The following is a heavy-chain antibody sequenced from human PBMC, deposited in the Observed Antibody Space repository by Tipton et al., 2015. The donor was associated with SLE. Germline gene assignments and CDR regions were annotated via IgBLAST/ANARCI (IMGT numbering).Heavy chain of an antibody. CDR2: IFYTGST. Sequence: TLSLTCTVSDGSISSSNYYWGWIRQPPGKGLDRIGSIFYTGSTYYNPSLKRRVSFSIDTSKNQFSLKLNSVTAADTAVYYCARRRDSGAVDNWGEGALVTVST. J-gene: IGHJ4*02. D-gene: IGHD6-25*01. V-gene: IGHV4-39*07. CDR3: ARRRDSGAVDN. CDR1: DGSISSSNYY.